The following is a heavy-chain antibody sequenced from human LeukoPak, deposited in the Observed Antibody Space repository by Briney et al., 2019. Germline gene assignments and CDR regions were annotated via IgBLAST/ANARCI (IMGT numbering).Heavy chain of an antibody. V-gene: IGHV1-69*13. D-gene: IGHD3-10*01. CDR3: ARAGFNYYGSGSYYNAFDY. J-gene: IGHJ4*02. CDR2: IIPIFGTA. Sequence: GASVKVSCKASGYTFSSYAISWVRQAPGQGLEWMGGIIPIFGTANYAQKFQGRVTITADESTSTAYMELSSLRSEDTAVYYCARAGFNYYGSGSYYNAFDYWGQGTLVTVSS. CDR1: GYTFSSYA.